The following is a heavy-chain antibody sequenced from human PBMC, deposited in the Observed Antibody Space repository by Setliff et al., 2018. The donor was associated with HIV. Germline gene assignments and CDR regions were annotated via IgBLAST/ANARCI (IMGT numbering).Heavy chain of an antibody. CDR1: GYFINTAYY. D-gene: IGHD4-17*01. J-gene: IGHJ4*02. CDR3: VRDDYGYNGKGFDY. Sequence: PSETLSLTCSVSGYFINTAYYWNWIRQPPGKGLEWIGYITYSGSAYYNPSLKSRVTISIDTSNNQISLRLSSVTAADTAMYYCVRDDYGYNGKGFDYWGQGTLVTVSS. CDR2: ITYSGSA. V-gene: IGHV4-30-4*08.